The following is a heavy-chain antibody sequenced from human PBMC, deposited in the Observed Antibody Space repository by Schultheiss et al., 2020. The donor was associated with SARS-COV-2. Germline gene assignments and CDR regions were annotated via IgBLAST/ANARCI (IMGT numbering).Heavy chain of an antibody. CDR1: GYTFTGYY. J-gene: IGHJ5*02. CDR3: ARVEREVTPNWFDP. V-gene: IGHV1-18*04. CDR2: ISAYNGNT. D-gene: IGHD2-21*02. Sequence: ASVKVSCKASGYTFTGYYMHWVRQAPGQGLEWMGWISAYNGNTNYAQKLQGRVTMTTDTSTSTAYMELSSLRSEDTAVYYCARVEREVTPNWFDPWGQGTLVTVSS.